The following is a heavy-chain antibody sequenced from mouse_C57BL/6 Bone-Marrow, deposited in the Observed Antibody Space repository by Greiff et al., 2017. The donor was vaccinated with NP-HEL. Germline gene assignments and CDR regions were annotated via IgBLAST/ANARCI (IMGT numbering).Heavy chain of an antibody. CDR1: GYTFTGYW. J-gene: IGHJ3*01. CDR2: ILPGSGST. Sequence: VQLQQSGAELMKPGASVKLSCKATGYTFTGYWIEWVKQRPGHGLEWIGEILPGSGSTNYNEKFKGKATFTADTSSNPAYMQLSSLTTEDSAIYYCARSRWFTHVGFAYWGQGTLVTVSA. CDR3: ARSRWFTHVGFAY. V-gene: IGHV1-9*01. D-gene: IGHD2-3*01.